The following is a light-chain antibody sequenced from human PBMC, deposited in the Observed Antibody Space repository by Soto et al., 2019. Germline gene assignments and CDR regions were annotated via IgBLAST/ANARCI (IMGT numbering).Light chain of an antibody. CDR3: QHYGNSRA. J-gene: IGKJ1*01. CDR2: GAS. Sequence: ENVLTQSPGTLSLSPGERATLSCRASQSVGNNYLAWYQQKPGQAPRLLIHGASSRATGIPDRFSGSGSGTDFTLTISRLEPEDFAVFYCQHYGNSRAFGRWTKVEIK. CDR1: QSVGNNY. V-gene: IGKV3-20*01.